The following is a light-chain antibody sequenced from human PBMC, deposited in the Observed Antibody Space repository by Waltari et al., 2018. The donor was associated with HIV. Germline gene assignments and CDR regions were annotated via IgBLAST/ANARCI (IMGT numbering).Light chain of an antibody. V-gene: IGKV1-39*01. CDR1: QSISTS. J-gene: IGKJ2*01. Sequence: DIQMTQSPSSLSASVGDRVTITCRASQSISTSLNWYQQKPGKAPKLLIYAASSLQSGVPSRFSGSGSGTDFTLTISSLHPEDFATYYCQQSYSTPGYTFGQGTKLEIK. CDR3: QQSYSTPGYT. CDR2: AAS.